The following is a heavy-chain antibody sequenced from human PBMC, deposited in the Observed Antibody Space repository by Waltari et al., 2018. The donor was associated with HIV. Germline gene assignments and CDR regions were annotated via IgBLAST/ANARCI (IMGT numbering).Heavy chain of an antibody. CDR1: GFTFGDYA. D-gene: IGHD5-18*01. CDR2: IRSKAYGGTT. CDR3: TRDDVDTAMVDFDY. J-gene: IGHJ4*02. Sequence: EVQLVESGGGLVQPGRSLRLSCTASGFTFGDYAMSWVRQAPGKGLEWVGFIRSKAYGGTTEYAASVKGRFTISRDDSKSIAYLQMNSLKTEDTAVYYCTRDDVDTAMVDFDYWGQGTLVTVSS. V-gene: IGHV3-49*04.